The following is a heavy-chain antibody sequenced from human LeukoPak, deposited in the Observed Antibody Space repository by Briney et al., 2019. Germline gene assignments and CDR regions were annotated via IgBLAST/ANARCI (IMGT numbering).Heavy chain of an antibody. CDR1: GFTFSSYA. V-gene: IGHV3-30-3*01. J-gene: IGHJ4*02. CDR2: ISYDGSNK. CDR3: AREVPSTYGDYFDY. Sequence: GGSLRLSCAASGFTFSSYAMHWVRQAPGKGLEWVAVISYDGSNKYYADSVKGRFTISRDNSKNTLYLQMNSLRAEDTAVYYCAREVPSTYGDYFDYWGQGTLVTVSS. D-gene: IGHD4-17*01.